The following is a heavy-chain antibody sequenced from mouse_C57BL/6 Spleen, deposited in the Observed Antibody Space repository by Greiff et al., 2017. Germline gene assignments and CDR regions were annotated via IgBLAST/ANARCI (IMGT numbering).Heavy chain of an antibody. D-gene: IGHD2-4*01. J-gene: IGHJ4*01. CDR1: GFTFSDYY. CDR2: INYDGSST. V-gene: IGHV5-16*01. CDR3: ARDGYDYGGYAMDY. Sequence: DVKLVESEGGLVQPGSSMKLSCTASGFTFSDYYMAWVRQVPEKGLEWVANINYDGSSTYYLDSLKSRFFISRNNAKNILYLQMSSLKSEDTATYYCARDGYDYGGYAMDYWGQGTSVTVSS.